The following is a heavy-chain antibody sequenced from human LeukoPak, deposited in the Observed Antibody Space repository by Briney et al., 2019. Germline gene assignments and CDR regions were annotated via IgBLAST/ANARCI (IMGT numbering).Heavy chain of an antibody. Sequence: GGSLRLSCAASGFTFRRDWMSWVRQAPGKGLEWVANINQDGSEKYYVDSVKGRFTISRDNAKNSLYLQMNSLRAEDTAVYYCAKDPLFLAAGMVNWFDPWGQGTLVTVSS. CDR3: AKDPLFLAAGMVNWFDP. D-gene: IGHD6-13*01. CDR1: GFTFRRDW. V-gene: IGHV3-7*01. CDR2: INQDGSEK. J-gene: IGHJ5*02.